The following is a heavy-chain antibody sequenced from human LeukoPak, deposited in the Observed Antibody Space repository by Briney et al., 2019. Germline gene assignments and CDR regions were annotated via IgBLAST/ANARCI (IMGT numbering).Heavy chain of an antibody. CDR3: ARLLSSYYDILTGYCGPFDY. CDR1: GFTFSSYW. V-gene: IGHV3-7*01. D-gene: IGHD3-9*01. CDR2: RKQDGSEK. Sequence: GGSLRLSCAASGFTFSSYWMSWVRQAPGKGLEWVANRKQDGSEKYYVDSVKGRFTISRDNAKNSLYLQMNSLRAEDTAVYYCARLLSSYYDILTGYCGPFDYWGQGTLVTVSS. J-gene: IGHJ4*02.